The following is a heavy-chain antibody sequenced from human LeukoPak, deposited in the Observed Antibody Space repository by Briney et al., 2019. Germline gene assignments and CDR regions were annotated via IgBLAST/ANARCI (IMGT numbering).Heavy chain of an antibody. D-gene: IGHD2-15*01. CDR3: ARRAGSYSHSYDY. V-gene: IGHV3-53*01. CDR1: GFTFSSYS. CDR2: IYSGGST. J-gene: IGHJ4*02. Sequence: GGSLRLSCAASGFTFSSYSMNWVRQAPGRGLEWVSFIYSGGSTYYADSVRGRFIISKDNSKNTLYLQMNSLRAEDTAVYYCARRAGSYSHSYDYWGQGTLVTVSS.